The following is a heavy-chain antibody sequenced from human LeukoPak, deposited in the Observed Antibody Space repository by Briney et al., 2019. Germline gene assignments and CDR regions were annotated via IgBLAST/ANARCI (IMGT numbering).Heavy chain of an antibody. CDR3: VRDGVDSSGYFI. V-gene: IGHV3-33*01. CDR1: GFTFSSYG. D-gene: IGHD3-22*01. CDR2: IWYDGSNK. Sequence: GGSLRLFCAASGFTFSSYGMHWVRQAPGKGLEWVAVIWYDGSNKYYADSVKGRFTISRDNSKNTLYLQMNSLRAEGTAVYYCVRDGVDSSGYFIWGQGTMVTVSS. J-gene: IGHJ3*02.